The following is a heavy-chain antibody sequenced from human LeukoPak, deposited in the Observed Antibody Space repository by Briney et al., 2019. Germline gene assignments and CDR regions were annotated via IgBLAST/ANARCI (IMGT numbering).Heavy chain of an antibody. D-gene: IGHD1-26*01. CDR2: IYSGGST. CDR3: ARDRYSGSYHHYYYMDV. V-gene: IGHV3-66*02. Sequence: PGGSLRLSCAASGFTVSSNYMSWVRQAPGKGLEWVSVIYSGGSTYYADSVKGRFTISRDNSKNTLYLQMNSLRAEDTAVYYCARDRYSGSYHHYYYMDVWCKGTTVTVSS. J-gene: IGHJ6*03. CDR1: GFTVSSNY.